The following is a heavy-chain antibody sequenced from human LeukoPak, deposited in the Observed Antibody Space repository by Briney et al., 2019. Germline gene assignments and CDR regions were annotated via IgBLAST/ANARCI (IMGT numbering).Heavy chain of an antibody. V-gene: IGHV1-2*02. J-gene: IGHJ4*02. D-gene: IGHD3-9*01. CDR1: GYTFTGYY. CDR2: INPNSGGT. CDR3: ATPIYDILTGYHFHFDY. Sequence: ASVKVSCKASGYTFTGYYMHWVRQAPGQGLEWMGWINPNSGGTNYAQKFQGRVTMTRDTSISTAYMELSRLRSDDTAVYYCATPIYDILTGYHFHFDYWGQGTLVTVSS.